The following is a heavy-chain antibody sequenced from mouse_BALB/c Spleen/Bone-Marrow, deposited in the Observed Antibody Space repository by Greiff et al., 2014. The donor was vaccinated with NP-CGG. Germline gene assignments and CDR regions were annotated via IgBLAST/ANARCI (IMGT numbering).Heavy chain of an antibody. V-gene: IGHV3-1*02. CDR1: GYSITSGYS. Sequence: EVQLQQSGPDLVKPSQSLSLTCTVTGYSITSGYSWHWIRQFPGNKLKWMGYIHYSGSTNYNPSLKSRISITRDTSKNQFFLQLNSVTTEDTATYYCARPITTVVGFDYWGQGTTLTVSS. J-gene: IGHJ2*01. D-gene: IGHD1-1*01. CDR2: IHYSGST. CDR3: ARPITTVVGFDY.